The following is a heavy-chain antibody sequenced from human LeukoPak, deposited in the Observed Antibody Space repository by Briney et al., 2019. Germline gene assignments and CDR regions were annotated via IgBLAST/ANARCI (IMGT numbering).Heavy chain of an antibody. CDR1: GGTFSSYA. CDR3: APTPFDY. Sequence: ASVKVSCKASGGTFSSYAINWVRQATGQGLEWMGWMNPNSGNTGYAQKFQGRVTMTSNTSINTAYMELSSLRSEDPAVYYCAPTPFDYWGQGTLVTVSS. J-gene: IGHJ4*02. CDR2: MNPNSGNT. V-gene: IGHV1-8*02.